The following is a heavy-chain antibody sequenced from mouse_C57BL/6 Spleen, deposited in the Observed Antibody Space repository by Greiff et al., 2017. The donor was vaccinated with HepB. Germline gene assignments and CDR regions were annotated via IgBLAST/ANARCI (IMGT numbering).Heavy chain of an antibody. V-gene: IGHV14-3*01. J-gene: IGHJ4*01. CDR1: GFNIKNTY. CDR2: IDPANGNT. Sequence: VHVKQSVAELVRPGASVKLSCTASGFNIKNTYMHWVKQRPEQGLEWIGRIDPANGNTKYAPKFQGKATIPADTSSNAAYLQLSSLTSEDTAIYYCARNYYGSSYVGYAMDYWGQGTSVTVSS. CDR3: ARNYYGSSYVGYAMDY. D-gene: IGHD1-1*01.